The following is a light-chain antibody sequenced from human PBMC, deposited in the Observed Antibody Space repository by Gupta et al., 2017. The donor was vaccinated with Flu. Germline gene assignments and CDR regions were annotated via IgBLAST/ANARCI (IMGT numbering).Light chain of an antibody. J-gene: IGKJ1*01. CDR2: LGS. CDR1: QSLLHSNGYNY. V-gene: IGKV2-28*01. Sequence: DVVMTQSPLSLPVTPEAPASISCRSSQSLLHSNGYNYLDWYLQKPGQSPQLLIYLGSNRASGAPDRVSGSGSGTDFTMKSSRVEAEDVGVYYCRQALQTPQTFGQGTKVEIK. CDR3: RQALQTPQT.